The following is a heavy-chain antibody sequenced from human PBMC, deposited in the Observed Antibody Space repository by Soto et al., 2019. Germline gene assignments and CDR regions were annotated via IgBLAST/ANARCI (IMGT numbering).Heavy chain of an antibody. Sequence: GGSLRLSCAASGFTFSSYWMSWVRQAPGKGLEWVANIKQDGSEKYYVDSVKGRFTISRDNAKNSLYLQMNSLRAEDTAVYYCARGSAQSIYYYYGMDVWGQGTTVTVSS. J-gene: IGHJ6*02. CDR2: IKQDGSEK. CDR1: GFTFSSYW. CDR3: ARGSAQSIYYYYGMDV. V-gene: IGHV3-7*05.